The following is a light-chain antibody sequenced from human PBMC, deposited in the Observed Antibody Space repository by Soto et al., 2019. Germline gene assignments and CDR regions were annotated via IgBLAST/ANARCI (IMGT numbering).Light chain of an antibody. J-gene: IGLJ2*01. Sequence: QSVLTQPPSVSVAPGQRVTISCTGSTSNLGAGYGVHWYQHLPGTAPNLLMYGNSIRPSGVPDRFSGSKSGTSASLAITGLQAEDEADYYCQSYDSSITCVVFGGGTKVTVL. CDR2: GNS. CDR3: QSYDSSITCVV. V-gene: IGLV1-40*01. CDR1: TSNLGAGYG.